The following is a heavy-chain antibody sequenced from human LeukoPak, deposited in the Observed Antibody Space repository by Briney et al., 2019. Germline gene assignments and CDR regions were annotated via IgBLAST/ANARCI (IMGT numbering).Heavy chain of an antibody. CDR2: IYYSGST. CDR1: GGSINNYY. Sequence: SETLSLSSTISGGSINNYYWSWIRQPPGKGLEWIGYIYYSGSTTYNPSLKSRVTISVDTSKNQFSLSLSSVTAADTAVYYCARHRPGRYDYRGQGTLVTDSS. V-gene: IGHV4-59*08. CDR3: ARHRPGRYDY. J-gene: IGHJ4*02. D-gene: IGHD6-6*01.